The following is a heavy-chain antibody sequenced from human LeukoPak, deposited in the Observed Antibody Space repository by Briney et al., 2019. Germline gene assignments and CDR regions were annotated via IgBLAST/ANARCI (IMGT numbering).Heavy chain of an antibody. CDR1: GFTFNFYA. V-gene: IGHV3-33*01. D-gene: IGHD4-17*01. CDR3: ARDHGTVTTIRGFDI. CDR2: IWYDGSNT. Sequence: GRSLRLSCAASGFTFNFYAMHWVRQAPGKGVEWLAVIWYDGSNTYYGDFVKGRFTISRDNSKNTLYLQMNSLRDEDTAVYYCARDHGTVTTIRGFDIWGQGTMVTVSS. J-gene: IGHJ3*02.